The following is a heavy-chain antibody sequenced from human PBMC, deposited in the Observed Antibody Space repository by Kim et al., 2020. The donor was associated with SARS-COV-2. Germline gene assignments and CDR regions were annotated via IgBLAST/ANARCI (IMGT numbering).Heavy chain of an antibody. D-gene: IGHD1-20*01. CDR2: ISAYNGNT. CDR1: GYTFTSYG. Sequence: ASVKVSCKASGYTFTSYGISWVRQAPGQGLEWMGWISAYNGNTNYAQKLQGRVTMTTDTSTSTAYMELRSLRSDDTAVYYCARVTGTPTTFYYFDYWGQGTLVTVSS. CDR3: ARVTGTPTTFYYFDY. V-gene: IGHV1-18*01. J-gene: IGHJ4*02.